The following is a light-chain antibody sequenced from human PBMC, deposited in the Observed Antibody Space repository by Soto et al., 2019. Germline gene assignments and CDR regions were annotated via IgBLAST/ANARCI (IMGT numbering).Light chain of an antibody. J-gene: IGKJ5*01. Sequence: DIQLTQSPSFLSASVGDRVTITCRASQGISSYLAWYQQKPGKAPKLLIYAASTLQIGVPSRFSGSGSGTEFTLTISSLQPEDFATYDCQQLNSYPITFGQGTRLEIK. V-gene: IGKV1-9*01. CDR3: QQLNSYPIT. CDR1: QGISSY. CDR2: AAS.